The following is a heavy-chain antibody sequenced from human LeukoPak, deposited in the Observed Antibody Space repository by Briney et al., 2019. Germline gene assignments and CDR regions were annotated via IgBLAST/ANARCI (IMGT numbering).Heavy chain of an antibody. CDR1: SSYW. CDR2: IYYSGST. CDR3: ARHPAPLYSSGWSRGRYYFDY. V-gene: IGHV4-39*01. J-gene: IGHJ4*02. Sequence: SSYWMHWVRHVPGKGLEWIGSIYYSGSTYYNPSLKSRVTISVDTSKNQFSLKLSSVTAADTAVYYCARHPAPLYSSGWSRGRYYFDYWGQGTLVTVSS. D-gene: IGHD6-19*01.